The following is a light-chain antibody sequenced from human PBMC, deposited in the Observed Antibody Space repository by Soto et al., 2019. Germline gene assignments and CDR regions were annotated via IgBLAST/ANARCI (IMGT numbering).Light chain of an antibody. CDR1: HPVANF. CDR3: QQRSNWPPT. V-gene: IGKV3-11*01. Sequence: PGDRATLSCRASHPVANFLAWYQKKAGQAPRLLIYDVSNRATGIPARFSGSGSGTDFTLTISSLEPDDFAVYYCQQRSNWPPTFGGGTNVEIK. CDR2: DVS. J-gene: IGKJ4*01.